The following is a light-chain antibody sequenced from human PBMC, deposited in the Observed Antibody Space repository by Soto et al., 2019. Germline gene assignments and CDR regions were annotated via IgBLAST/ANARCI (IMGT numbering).Light chain of an antibody. CDR1: SSDVGSYNL. V-gene: IGLV2-23*01. J-gene: IGLJ1*01. Sequence: QSALTQPASVSGSPGQSITISCTGTSSDVGSYNLVSWYQQHPGKAPKLMFYEGSKRPSGVSNRFSGSKSGNTASLTISGLQAEDEADYYCCSYAGSSTPYVFGTGTKVTVL. CDR2: EGS. CDR3: CSYAGSSTPYV.